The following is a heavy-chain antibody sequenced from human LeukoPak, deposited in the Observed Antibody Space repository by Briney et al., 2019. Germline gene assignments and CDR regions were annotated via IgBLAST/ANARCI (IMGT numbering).Heavy chain of an antibody. V-gene: IGHV4-30-4*08. CDR2: IYYSGST. CDR3: ASTSGFYYYTDV. J-gene: IGHJ6*03. D-gene: IGHD3-3*01. CDR1: GGSISSGDYY. Sequence: SQTLSLTCTVSGGSISSGDYYWSWIRQPPGKGLEWIGYIYYSGSTYYNPSLKSRVTISVDTSKNQFSLKLSSVTAADTAVYYCASTSGFYYYTDVWGKGTTVTVSS.